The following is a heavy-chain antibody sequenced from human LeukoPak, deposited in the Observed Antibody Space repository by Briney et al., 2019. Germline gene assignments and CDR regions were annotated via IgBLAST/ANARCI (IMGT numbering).Heavy chain of an antibody. CDR1: GLTFSNYA. J-gene: IGHJ4*02. CDR3: AKTLKGTAILN. CDR2: ISGSGGST. Sequence: GGSLRLSCAASGLTFSNYAMSWVRQAPGKALEGVSSISGSGGSTYYADSVKGRFTISRDNSKNTLYLQMNSLKVEDTAIYFCAKTLKGTAILNWGQGTLVTVSS. V-gene: IGHV3-23*01. D-gene: IGHD6-13*01.